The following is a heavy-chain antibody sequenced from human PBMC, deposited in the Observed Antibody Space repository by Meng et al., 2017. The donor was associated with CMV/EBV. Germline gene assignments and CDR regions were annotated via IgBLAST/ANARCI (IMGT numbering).Heavy chain of an antibody. CDR1: GFTFSSYS. D-gene: IGHD3-3*01. CDR2: ISSSSYI. Sequence: GGSLRLSCAASGFTFSSYSMHWVRQAPGKGLEWVSSISSSSYIYYADSVKGRFTISRDNAKNSLYLQMNCLRAEDTAVYYCAREGYVFWGGVFGYWGQGTLVTVSS. V-gene: IGHV3-21*01. J-gene: IGHJ4*02. CDR3: AREGYVFWGGVFGY.